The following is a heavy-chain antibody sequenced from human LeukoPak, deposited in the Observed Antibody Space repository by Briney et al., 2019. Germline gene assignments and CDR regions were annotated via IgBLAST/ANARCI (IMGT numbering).Heavy chain of an antibody. CDR3: ANGIAAAGRDAFDI. D-gene: IGHD6-13*01. V-gene: IGHV3-9*01. Sequence: GGSLRLSCAAPGFTFDDYAMHWVSQAPGEGLERGSGISWISGRIDYADSVKGRFTIPRENAKNSLYLQMNSLRAEDTALYYCANGIAAAGRDAFDIWGQGTMGTVSA. J-gene: IGHJ3*02. CDR2: ISWISGRI. CDR1: GFTFDDYA.